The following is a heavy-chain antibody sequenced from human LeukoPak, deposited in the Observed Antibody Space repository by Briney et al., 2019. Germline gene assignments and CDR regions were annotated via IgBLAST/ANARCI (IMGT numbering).Heavy chain of an antibody. CDR3: AKDHEAATRLPGDY. J-gene: IGHJ4*02. V-gene: IGHV3-53*05. Sequence: GGSLRLSCAASGFTVSSNYMSWVRQAPGKGLEWVSVIYSGGSTYYADSVKGRFTISRDNSKNTLYLQMNSLRAEDTAVYYCAKDHEAATRLPGDYWGQGTLVTVSS. CDR2: IYSGGST. CDR1: GFTVSSNY. D-gene: IGHD6-13*01.